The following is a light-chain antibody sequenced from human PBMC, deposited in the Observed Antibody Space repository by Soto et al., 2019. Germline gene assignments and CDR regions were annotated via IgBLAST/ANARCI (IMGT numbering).Light chain of an antibody. CDR2: SYN. J-gene: IGLJ1*01. V-gene: IGLV1-44*01. Sequence: QSVLTQPPSASGTPGQRVTFSCSGNSSNIGSNTVNWYQQLPGTAPKLLIYSYNQRPSGVPDRFSGSKSGTSASLAISGLQSEDEADYYCAAWDDSLNGDVFGTGTKVTVL. CDR1: SSNIGSNT. CDR3: AAWDDSLNGDV.